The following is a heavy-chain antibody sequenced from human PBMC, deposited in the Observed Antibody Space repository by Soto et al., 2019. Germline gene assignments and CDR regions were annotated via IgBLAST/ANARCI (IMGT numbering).Heavy chain of an antibody. CDR3: ARAASGYGSYYYYGMDV. Sequence: QVQLQESGPGLVKPSQTLSLTCTVSGGSISSGGYYWSWIRQHPGKGLEWIGYIYYSGSTYYNPSLKSRVTISEDTSKNKFSLKLSSVTAADTAVYYCARAASGYGSYYYYGMDVWGQGTTVTVSS. D-gene: IGHD5-12*01. CDR1: GGSISSGGYY. J-gene: IGHJ6*02. CDR2: IYYSGST. V-gene: IGHV4-31*03.